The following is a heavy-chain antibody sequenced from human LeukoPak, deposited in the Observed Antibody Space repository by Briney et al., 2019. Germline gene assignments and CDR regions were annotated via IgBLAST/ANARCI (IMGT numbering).Heavy chain of an antibody. D-gene: IGHD3-16*01. Sequence: GGSLGLSCAASGFIFSGYAMSWVRQAPGKGLEWVSTISAGGGSTYYADSVKGRFTISRDNFKNTLYLQMDSLRAEDTAVYYCAKDPTGGVFFDYWGQGTLVTVSS. J-gene: IGHJ4*02. CDR1: GFIFSGYA. CDR2: ISAGGGST. CDR3: AKDPTGGVFFDY. V-gene: IGHV3-23*01.